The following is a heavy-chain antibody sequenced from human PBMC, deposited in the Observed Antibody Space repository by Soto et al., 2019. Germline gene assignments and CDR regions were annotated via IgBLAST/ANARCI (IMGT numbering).Heavy chain of an antibody. J-gene: IGHJ5*02. CDR1: GFTFSSYS. D-gene: IGHD4-17*01. V-gene: IGHV3-21*01. CDR2: ISSSSSYI. Sequence: PGGSLRLSCAASGFTFSSYSMNWVRQAPGKGLEWVSSISSSSSYIYYADSVKGRFTISRDNAKNSLYLQMNSLRAEDTAVYYCARDPIPTVTTTPGWFDPWGQGTLVTVSS. CDR3: ARDPIPTVTTTPGWFDP.